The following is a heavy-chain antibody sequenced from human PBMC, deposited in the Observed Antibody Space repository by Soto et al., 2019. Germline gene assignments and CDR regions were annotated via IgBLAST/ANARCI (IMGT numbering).Heavy chain of an antibody. CDR3: ARARIVVAAPFDY. Sequence: QVQLVQSGAEVKKHRASVKVSCKASGYTFTSYGISWVRQSTVQGLEWLGWISSYNGNTNYAQKLQGRVTMTTDTSTSAVDMELRSLRSDDTAVYYCARARIVVAAPFDYWGPGTLVTVFS. CDR1: GYTFTSYG. V-gene: IGHV1-18*01. J-gene: IGHJ4*02. CDR2: ISSYNGNT. D-gene: IGHD2-15*01.